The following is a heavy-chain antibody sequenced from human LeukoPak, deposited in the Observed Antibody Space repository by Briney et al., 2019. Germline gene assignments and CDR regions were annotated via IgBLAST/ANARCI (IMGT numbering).Heavy chain of an antibody. J-gene: IGHJ6*02. Sequence: GGSLRLSCAASGFTFRNYVIHWVRQAPGKGLEWVAVTSSDLNVELYADSVKGRFTISRDNSKNTLYLQMNSLRAEDTAVYYCARVLWDYYYYGMDVWGQGTTVTVS. CDR2: TSSDLNVE. CDR3: ARVLWDYYYYGMDV. V-gene: IGHV3-30*14. D-gene: IGHD2-2*01. CDR1: GFTFRNYV.